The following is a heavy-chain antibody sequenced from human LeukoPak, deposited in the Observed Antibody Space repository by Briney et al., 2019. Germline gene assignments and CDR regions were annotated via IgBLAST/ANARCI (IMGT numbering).Heavy chain of an antibody. CDR2: INPSGGST. V-gene: IGHV1-46*01. D-gene: IGHD2-2*02. Sequence: ASVKVSCKASGYTFTSYYMHWVRQAPGQGLEWMGIINPSGGSTSYAQKFQGRVTMTRDTSTSTVYMELSSLRSEDTAVYYCARVIRYLYYYYYYMDVWGKGTTVTVSS. CDR1: GYTFTSYY. J-gene: IGHJ6*03. CDR3: ARVIRYLYYYYYYMDV.